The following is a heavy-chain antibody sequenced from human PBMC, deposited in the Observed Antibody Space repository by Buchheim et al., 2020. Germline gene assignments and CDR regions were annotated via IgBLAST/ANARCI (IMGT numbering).Heavy chain of an antibody. J-gene: IGHJ4*02. V-gene: IGHV5-51*01. D-gene: IGHD1-26*01. CDR2: IYPHDSDT. CDR3: ARPSLGGSYWYFFDY. Sequence: EVQLVQSGAEVKKAGESLRISCKGSGYSFTTYWIGWVRQMPGKGLEWMGIIYPHDSDTSYSPSFQGQVIISADTSISTAYPQWSSLKASDTAMYYCARPSLGGSYWYFFDYWGQGTL. CDR1: GYSFTTYW.